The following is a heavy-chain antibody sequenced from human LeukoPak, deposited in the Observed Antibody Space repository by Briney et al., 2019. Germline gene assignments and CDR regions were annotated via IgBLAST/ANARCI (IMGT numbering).Heavy chain of an antibody. CDR3: ARVSDYYDSSGYSYYFDY. V-gene: IGHV4-31*03. CDR1: GGSISSGTYY. Sequence: SETLSLTCTVSGGSISSGTYYWSWIRQHPGKGLEWIGYIYYSGITYYTPSLKSRVIISVDTSMNQFSLKLSSVTAADTAVYFCARVSDYYDSSGYSYYFDYWGQGTLVTVSS. D-gene: IGHD3-22*01. CDR2: IYYSGIT. J-gene: IGHJ4*02.